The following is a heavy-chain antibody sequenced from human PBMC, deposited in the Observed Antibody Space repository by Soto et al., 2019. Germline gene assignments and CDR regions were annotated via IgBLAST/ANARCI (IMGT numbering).Heavy chain of an antibody. D-gene: IGHD2-15*01. CDR3: AKDDSPLYCSGGSCYSGAFDI. V-gene: IGHV3-30*18. CDR1: GFTFSSYG. CDR2: ISSDGSNK. J-gene: IGHJ3*02. Sequence: QVQLVESGGGVVQPGRSLRLSCAASGFTFSSYGMHWVRQAPGKGLERVAVISSDGSNKYYADSVKGRFTISRDNSKNTLYLQMNSLRAEDTAVYYCAKDDSPLYCSGGSCYSGAFDIWGQGTMVTVSS.